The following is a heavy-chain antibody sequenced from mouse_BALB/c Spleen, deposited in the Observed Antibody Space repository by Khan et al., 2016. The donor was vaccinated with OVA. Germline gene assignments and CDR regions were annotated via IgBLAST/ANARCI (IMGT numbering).Heavy chain of an antibody. CDR3: SRGWGAEVPY. CDR2: IYPGSNNT. V-gene: IGHV1-77*01. CDR1: GYTFTDYN. J-gene: IGHJ3*01. Sequence: QVQLKQSGAELARPGASVKLSCKASGYTFTDYNINWVKQRTGQGLEWIGEIYPGSNNTYYNEKFKGKATLTADKSSSTAYMQLSSLTSEDSAVYFCSRGWGAEVPYWGQGTLVTVAA. D-gene: IGHD2-3*01.